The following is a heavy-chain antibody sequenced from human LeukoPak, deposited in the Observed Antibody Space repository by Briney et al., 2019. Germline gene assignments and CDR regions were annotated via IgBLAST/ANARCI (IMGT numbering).Heavy chain of an antibody. CDR3: ARVVRGPGAGTPHNWFDP. Sequence: SETLSLTCTVSGGSISSSSYYWGWIRQPPGKGLEWIGSIYYSGSTYYNPSLKSRVTISVDTSKNQFSLKLSSVTAADTAVYYCARVVRGPGAGTPHNWFDPSGQGTLVTVSS. D-gene: IGHD6-13*01. J-gene: IGHJ5*02. CDR1: GGSISSSSYY. V-gene: IGHV4-39*07. CDR2: IYYSGST.